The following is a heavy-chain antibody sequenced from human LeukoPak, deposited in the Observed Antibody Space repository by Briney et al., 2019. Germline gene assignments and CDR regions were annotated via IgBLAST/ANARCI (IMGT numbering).Heavy chain of an antibody. J-gene: IGHJ4*02. D-gene: IGHD6-19*01. Sequence: PSETLSLTCAVYGGSFSGYYWSWIRQPPGKGLEWIGEINHSGSTNYNPSLKSRVTISVDTTKNQFSLKLSSVTAADTAVYYCASSTPPIAVAAIWGQGTLVTVSS. V-gene: IGHV4-34*01. CDR2: INHSGST. CDR1: GGSFSGYY. CDR3: ASSTPPIAVAAI.